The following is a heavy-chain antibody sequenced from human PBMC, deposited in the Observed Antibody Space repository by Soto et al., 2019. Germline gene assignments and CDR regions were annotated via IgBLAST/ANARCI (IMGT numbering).Heavy chain of an antibody. CDR2: IIPILGIA. D-gene: IGHD6-19*01. Sequence: QVQLVQSGAEVKKPGSSVKVSCKASGGTFSSYTISWVRQAPGQGLEWMGRIIPILGIANYAQKFQGRVTITADKSTSTAYMELSSLRSEDTAVYYCARLTSSGEPNLDYWGQGTLVTVSS. CDR3: ARLTSSGEPNLDY. V-gene: IGHV1-69*02. J-gene: IGHJ4*02. CDR1: GGTFSSYT.